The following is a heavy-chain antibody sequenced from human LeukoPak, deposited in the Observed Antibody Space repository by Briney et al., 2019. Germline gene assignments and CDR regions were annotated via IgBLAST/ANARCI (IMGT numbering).Heavy chain of an antibody. CDR2: ISGSGGST. CDR3: AKGPYSNLRYFYMDV. V-gene: IGHV3-23*01. Sequence: GGSLRLSCAASGFTFSNYAMSWVRQAPGKGLEWVSAISGSGGSTHYADSVMGRFTISRDNSRNTLFLQLNSLRAEDTAVYYCAKGPYSNLRYFYMDVWGEGTTVTVSS. CDR1: GFTFSNYA. D-gene: IGHD4-11*01. J-gene: IGHJ6*03.